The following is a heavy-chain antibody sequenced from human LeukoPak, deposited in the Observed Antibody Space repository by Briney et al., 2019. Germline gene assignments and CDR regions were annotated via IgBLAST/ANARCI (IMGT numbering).Heavy chain of an antibody. V-gene: IGHV3-23*01. CDR3: ASQYSRGWYYFDY. J-gene: IGHJ4*02. D-gene: IGHD6-19*01. Sequence: PGGSLRLSCAASGFTFSSYAMSWVRQAPGKGLEWVSAISGSGGSTYYADSVKGRFTISRDNSKNTLYLQMNSLRAEDTAVYYCASQYSRGWYYFDYWGQGTLVTVSS. CDR1: GFTFSSYA. CDR2: ISGSGGST.